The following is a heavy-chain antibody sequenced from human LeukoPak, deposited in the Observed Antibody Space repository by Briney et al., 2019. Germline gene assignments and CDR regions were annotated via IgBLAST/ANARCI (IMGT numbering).Heavy chain of an antibody. Sequence: ASVRVSCKASGYTFTSYAMHWVRQAPGQRLEWMGWINAGNGNTKYSQKLQGRVTITRDTSASTAYMELSSLRSEDTAVYYCARDHRTMVRGVQGYWGQGTLVTVSS. J-gene: IGHJ4*02. CDR1: GYTFTSYA. V-gene: IGHV1-3*01. CDR2: INAGNGNT. CDR3: ARDHRTMVRGVQGY. D-gene: IGHD3-10*01.